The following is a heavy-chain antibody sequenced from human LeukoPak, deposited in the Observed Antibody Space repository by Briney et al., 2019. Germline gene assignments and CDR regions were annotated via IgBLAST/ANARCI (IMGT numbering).Heavy chain of an antibody. CDR2: IYPGDSDT. D-gene: IGHD1-26*01. Sequence: GESLKISCKGSGYSFSSYGIAWVRQMPGKGLEWRGIIYPGDSDTRYSPSFQGQVTMSADKSISTAYLQWSSLKASATAIYYCARRPYSGSREGAFDYWGQGTLVTASS. CDR1: GYSFSSYG. CDR3: ARRPYSGSREGAFDY. J-gene: IGHJ4*02. V-gene: IGHV5-51*01.